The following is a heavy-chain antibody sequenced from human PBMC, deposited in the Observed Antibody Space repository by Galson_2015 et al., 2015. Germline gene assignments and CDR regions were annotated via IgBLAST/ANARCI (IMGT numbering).Heavy chain of an antibody. V-gene: IGHV3-74*01. Sequence: SLRLSCAASGSSFSSYWMHWVRHVPGKGLVRVSHINNDGSGTGYADSVKGRFTISRDNAKNTLYLQMNSLRSEDTAVYYCARDLWANYYYYGMDVWGQGTTVTVSS. J-gene: IGHJ6*02. D-gene: IGHD1-26*01. CDR2: INNDGSGT. CDR3: ARDLWANYYYYGMDV. CDR1: GSSFSSYW.